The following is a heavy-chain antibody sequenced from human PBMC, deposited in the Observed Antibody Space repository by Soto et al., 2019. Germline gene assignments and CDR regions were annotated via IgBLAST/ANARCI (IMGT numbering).Heavy chain of an antibody. CDR3: ARDPRGHYPAY. D-gene: IGHD1-26*01. Sequence: ASVKVSCKASGYTFTNYDINWVRQATGQGLEWMGWINPKSGNTGYAQQFQGRVIMTRSTSISTAYMELSSLRSEDTAVYYCARDPRGHYPAYWGQGTLVTVSS. CDR2: INPKSGNT. CDR1: GYTFTNYD. V-gene: IGHV1-8*01. J-gene: IGHJ4*02.